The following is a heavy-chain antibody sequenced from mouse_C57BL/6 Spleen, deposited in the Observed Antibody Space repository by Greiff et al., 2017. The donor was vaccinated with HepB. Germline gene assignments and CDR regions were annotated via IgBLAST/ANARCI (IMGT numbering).Heavy chain of an antibody. CDR2: ISDGGSYT. CDR1: GFTFSSYA. J-gene: IGHJ3*01. D-gene: IGHD2-3*01. Sequence: EVQRVESGGGLVKPGGSLKLSCAASGFTFSSYAMSWVRQTPEKRLEWVATISDGGSYTYYPDNVKGRFTISRDNAKNNLYLQMSHLKSEDTAMYYCARDGWLLGFAYWGQGTLVTVSA. CDR3: ARDGWLLGFAY. V-gene: IGHV5-4*01.